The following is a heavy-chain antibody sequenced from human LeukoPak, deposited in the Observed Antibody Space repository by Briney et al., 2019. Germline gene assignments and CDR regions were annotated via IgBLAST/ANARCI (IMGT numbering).Heavy chain of an antibody. CDR2: IYYSGST. V-gene: IGHV4-59*04. J-gene: IGHJ4*02. Sequence: SETLSLTCTVSGGSISSYYWSWIRQPPGKGLEWIGYIYYSGSTYYNPSLKSRVTISVDTSKNQFSLKLSSVTAADTAVYYCARLVGYGGNYWGQGTLVTVSS. CDR1: GGSISSYY. CDR3: ARLVGYGGNY. D-gene: IGHD4-23*01.